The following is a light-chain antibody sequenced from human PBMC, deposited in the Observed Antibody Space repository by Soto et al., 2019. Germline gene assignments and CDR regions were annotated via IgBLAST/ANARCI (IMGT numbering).Light chain of an antibody. CDR2: GVS. CDR3: QQYSDWPPTYT. V-gene: IGKV3-15*01. J-gene: IGKJ2*01. Sequence: EIVMTQSPATLSVSPGERATLSCRASQRVSTNLAWYQQKPGQAPRLLIYGVSTRATGIPGRFSGSGAETEFTLTISNLQSEDFAVYYCQQYSDWPPTYTFGQGTKLEIK. CDR1: QRVSTN.